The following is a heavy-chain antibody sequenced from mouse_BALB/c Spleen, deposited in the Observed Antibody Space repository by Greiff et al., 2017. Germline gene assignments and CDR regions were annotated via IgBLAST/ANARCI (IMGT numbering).Heavy chain of an antibody. V-gene: IGHV1-31*01. Sequence: VQLQQSGPELVKPGASVKISCKASGYSFTGYYMHWVKQSPVKSLEWIGRINPYNGATSYNQNFKDKASLTVDKSSSTAYMELHSLTSEDSAVYYCAREATLAWFAYWGQGTLVTVSA. CDR3: AREATLAWFAY. CDR1: GYSFTGYY. J-gene: IGHJ3*01. CDR2: INPYNGAT. D-gene: IGHD3-2*02.